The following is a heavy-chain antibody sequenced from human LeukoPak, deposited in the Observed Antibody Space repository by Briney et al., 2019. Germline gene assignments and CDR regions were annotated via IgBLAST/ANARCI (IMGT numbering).Heavy chain of an antibody. CDR1: GFSVSSTY. J-gene: IGHJ6*03. V-gene: IGHV3-53*01. CDR3: ARDWYMDI. Sequence: GGSLRLSCAASGFSVSSTYMGWVRQAPGKGLEWVSVTYRDGNIDYADSVKGRFTISRELSKNTLYLQMNSLRAEDTAVYYCARDWYMDIWGKGTTVTISS. CDR2: TYRDGNI.